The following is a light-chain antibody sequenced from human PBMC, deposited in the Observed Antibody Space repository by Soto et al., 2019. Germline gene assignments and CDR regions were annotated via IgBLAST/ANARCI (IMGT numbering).Light chain of an antibody. CDR2: DVS. V-gene: IGLV2-14*01. CDR3: SSYTNSSTPVV. CDR1: SSDVGGYNY. J-gene: IGLJ2*01. Sequence: QSALTQPASVSGSPGQSITISCTGTSSDVGGYNYVSWYQQHPGKAPKLMIYDVSNRPSGVSNSFSGSKSGNTASLTISGLQAEDEADYYCSSYTNSSTPVVFGGGTKLTVL.